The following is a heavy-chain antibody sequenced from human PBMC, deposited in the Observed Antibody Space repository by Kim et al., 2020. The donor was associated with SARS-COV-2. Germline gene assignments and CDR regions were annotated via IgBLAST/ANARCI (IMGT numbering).Heavy chain of an antibody. CDR1: GFTVSSNY. Sequence: GGSLRLSCAASGFTVSSNYMSWVRQAPGKGLEWVSVIYSGGSTYYADSVKGRFTISRDNSKNTLYLQMNSLRAEDTAVYYCARDGSGDYGDYPYYYYGMDVWGQGTTVTVSS. D-gene: IGHD4-17*01. CDR3: ARDGSGDYGDYPYYYYGMDV. CDR2: IYSGGST. J-gene: IGHJ6*02. V-gene: IGHV3-53*01.